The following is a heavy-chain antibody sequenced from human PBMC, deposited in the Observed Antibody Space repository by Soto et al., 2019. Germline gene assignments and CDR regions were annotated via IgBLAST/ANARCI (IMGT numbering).Heavy chain of an antibody. CDR1: GFMFSLYD. J-gene: IGHJ4*02. D-gene: IGHD4-4*01. CDR2: SYDGGYK. Sequence: QVQLVESGGGVVQPGRSLRLSCAASGFMFSLYDIHWVRQAPGKGLEWASVSYDGGYKYYAESVKGRFTISRDNSRNILYRHVDGRTADDTAVYYCARDDLDVRGGFRTVGSGPVGDFWGRGTLVTVSS. V-gene: IGHV3-30*03. CDR3: ARDDLDVRGGFRTVGSGPVGDF.